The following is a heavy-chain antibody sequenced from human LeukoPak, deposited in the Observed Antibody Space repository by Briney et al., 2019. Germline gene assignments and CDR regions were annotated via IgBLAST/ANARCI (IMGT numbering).Heavy chain of an antibody. D-gene: IGHD5-18*01. J-gene: IGHJ5*02. Sequence: PSETLSLTCTVSGGSISSYYWSWIRQPPRKGLKWIGYIDYSGSTNYNPSLKNRVTISVDTSKNQFSLKLSSVTAADTAVYYCARANFLGYAGGWFDPWGQGTLVTVSS. CDR1: GGSISSYY. V-gene: IGHV4-59*01. CDR3: ARANFLGYAGGWFDP. CDR2: IDYSGST.